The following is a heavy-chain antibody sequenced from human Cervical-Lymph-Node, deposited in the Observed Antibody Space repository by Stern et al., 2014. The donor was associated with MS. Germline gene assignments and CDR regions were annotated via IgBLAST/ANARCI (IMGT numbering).Heavy chain of an antibody. Sequence: QVQLQESGPGLVKPSETLSLTCTVSGGSISVSSNYWGWVRQTPGKGLEWIGSIYYSGSTYYNPSLKSRVTIYVDTYKNQVSLTIPSGTAADTAVYYCARQGGRYSPKNWGQGTLVTVSS. V-gene: IGHV4-39*01. J-gene: IGHJ4*02. CDR2: IYYSGST. CDR3: ARQGGRYSPKN. CDR1: GGSISVSSNY. D-gene: IGHD5-18*01.